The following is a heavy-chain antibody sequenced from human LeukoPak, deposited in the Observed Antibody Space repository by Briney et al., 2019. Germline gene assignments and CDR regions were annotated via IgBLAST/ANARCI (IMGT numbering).Heavy chain of an antibody. CDR3: AKDQLRYFDWSAPYYFDY. J-gene: IGHJ4*02. V-gene: IGHV3-23*01. Sequence: GGSLRLSCAASGFTFSRNTMSWVRQAPGKGLEWVSGISESGGSTWHVDSVKGRFTISRDNSKNTLYLQMNSLRDEDTAVYYCAKDQLRYFDWSAPYYFDYWGQGTLVTVSS. D-gene: IGHD3-9*01. CDR2: ISESGGST. CDR1: GFTFSRNT.